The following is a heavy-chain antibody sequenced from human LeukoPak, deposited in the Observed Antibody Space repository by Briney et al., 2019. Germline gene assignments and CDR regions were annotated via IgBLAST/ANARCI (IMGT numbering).Heavy chain of an antibody. CDR3: ARAALPYDSSGYYYEEGPNWFDP. CDR1: GYTFTSYG. V-gene: IGHV1-18*01. Sequence: ASVKVSCKASGYTFTSYGISWVRQAPGQGLEWMGWISAYNGNTNYAQKLQGRVTMTTDTSTSTAYMELRSLRSDDTAVYYCARAALPYDSSGYYYEEGPNWFDPWGQGTLVTVSS. CDR2: ISAYNGNT. D-gene: IGHD3-22*01. J-gene: IGHJ5*02.